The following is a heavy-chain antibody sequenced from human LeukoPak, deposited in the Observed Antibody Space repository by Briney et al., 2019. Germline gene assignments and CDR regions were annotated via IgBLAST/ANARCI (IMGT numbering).Heavy chain of an antibody. Sequence: GGSLRLSCAASGFTFSSYAMHWVRQAPGKGLEWVAVISYDGSNKYYADSVKGRFTISRDNSKNTLYPQMNSLRAEDTAVYYCARDRYYDSSGYLDYWGQGTLVTVSS. D-gene: IGHD3-22*01. CDR2: ISYDGSNK. CDR1: GFTFSSYA. CDR3: ARDRYYDSSGYLDY. V-gene: IGHV3-30-3*01. J-gene: IGHJ4*02.